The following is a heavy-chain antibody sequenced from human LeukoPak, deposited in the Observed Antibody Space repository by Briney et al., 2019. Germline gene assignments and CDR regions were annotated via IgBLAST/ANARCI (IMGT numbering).Heavy chain of an antibody. CDR2: IYYSGST. J-gene: IGHJ4*02. V-gene: IGHV4-39*07. CDR3: AGEGFPPYFDY. CDR1: GGSISSSSYY. D-gene: IGHD2-15*01. Sequence: SETLSLTCIVSGGSISSSSYYWGWIRQPPGKGLEWIGSIYYSGSTYYNPSLKSRVTIPVDTSKNQFSLKLSSVTAADTAVYYCAGEGFPPYFDYWGQGTLVTVSS.